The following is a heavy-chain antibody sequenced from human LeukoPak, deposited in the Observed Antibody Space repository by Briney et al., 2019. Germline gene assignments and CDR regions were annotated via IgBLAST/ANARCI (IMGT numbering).Heavy chain of an antibody. CDR2: INPNSGGT. CDR3: ARDYYDSSGYYYVLDY. Sequence: AASVKVSCKASGYTFTGYYMHWVRQAPGQGLEWMGWINPNSGGTNYAQKFQGRVTMTRDTSISTAYMELSRLRSDDTAVYYCARDYYDSSGYYYVLDYWGQGTLVTVSS. D-gene: IGHD3-22*01. V-gene: IGHV1-2*02. CDR1: GYTFTGYY. J-gene: IGHJ4*02.